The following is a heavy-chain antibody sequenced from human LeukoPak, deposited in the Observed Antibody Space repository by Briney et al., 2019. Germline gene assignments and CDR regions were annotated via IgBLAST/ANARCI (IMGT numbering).Heavy chain of an antibody. CDR2: IYYSGNT. Sequence: PSEALALTCTVSGGSISGYYWSWIRQPPGRGLEYIVYIYYSGNTNYNPALQSRVTISVDTSKNQFSLNLNSVTAADTAVYYCARLNTIGGTYPHNDYWGQGILVTVSS. J-gene: IGHJ4*02. CDR1: GGSISGYY. D-gene: IGHD1-26*01. CDR3: ARLNTIGGTYPHNDY. V-gene: IGHV4-59*01.